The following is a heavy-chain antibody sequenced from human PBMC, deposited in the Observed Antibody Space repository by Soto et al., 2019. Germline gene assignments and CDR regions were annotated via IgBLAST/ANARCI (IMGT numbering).Heavy chain of an antibody. CDR3: ARDGRGYYYDSSGYYSTDAFDI. CDR1: GYSISSGYY. CDR2: IYHSGST. Sequence: SETLSLSCAVSGYSISSGYYWGWIRQPPGKGLEWIGSIYHSGSTYYNPSLKSRVTISVDTSKNQFSLKLSSVTAADTAVYYCARDGRGYYYDSSGYYSTDAFDIWGQGTMVTVSS. D-gene: IGHD3-22*01. J-gene: IGHJ3*02. V-gene: IGHV4-38-2*02.